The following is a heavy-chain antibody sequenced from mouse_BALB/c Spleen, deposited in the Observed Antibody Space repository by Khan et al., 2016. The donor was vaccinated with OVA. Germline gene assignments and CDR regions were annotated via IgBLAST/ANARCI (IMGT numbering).Heavy chain of an antibody. V-gene: IGHV14-3*02. CDR1: GFNIKDTY. CDR3: GYSLLLYALDY. J-gene: IGHJ4*01. D-gene: IGHD1-2*01. Sequence: VQLQQPGAELMKPGASVKLSCTVSGFNIKDTYMHWVKQRPEQGLEWIGRIDPANGNTKYDPKFQGKATMTADTSYNTAYLQLSSLTSEDTAGYYCGYSLLLYALDYWGQGTSVTVSS. CDR2: IDPANGNT.